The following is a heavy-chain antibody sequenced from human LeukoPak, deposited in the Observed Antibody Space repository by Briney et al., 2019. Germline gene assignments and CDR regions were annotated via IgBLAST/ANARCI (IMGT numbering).Heavy chain of an antibody. CDR3: ARPNTRDSHYYFDY. CDR1: GGTFSSYA. J-gene: IGHJ4*02. Sequence: GASVKVSCKASGGTFSSYAISWVRQAPGQGLEWMGGIIPIFGTANYAQKFQGRVTITADESTSTAYMELSSLRSEDTAVYYCARPNTRDSHYYFDYWGQGTLVIVSS. D-gene: IGHD3-3*02. CDR2: IIPIFGTA. V-gene: IGHV1-69*13.